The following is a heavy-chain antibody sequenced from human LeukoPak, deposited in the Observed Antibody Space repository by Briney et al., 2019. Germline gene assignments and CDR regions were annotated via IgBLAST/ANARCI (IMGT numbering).Heavy chain of an antibody. CDR1: GYTFTNYG. D-gene: IGHD6-13*01. J-gene: IGHJ6*02. CDR3: ARDGAPQQLAGGMDV. CDR2: INAYNGNT. Sequence: ASVKVSCKASGYTFTNYGITWVRQAPGQGLEWMGWINAYNGNTDYAQKLQGRVTMTTDTSTSTAYMELRSLRSDDTAVYYCARDGAPQQLAGGMDVWGQGTTVTVSS. V-gene: IGHV1-18*04.